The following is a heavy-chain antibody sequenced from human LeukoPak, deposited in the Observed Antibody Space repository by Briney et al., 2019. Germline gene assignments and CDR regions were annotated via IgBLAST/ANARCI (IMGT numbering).Heavy chain of an antibody. Sequence: SVKVSCKASGGTFSSYAISWVRQAPGQGLEWMGRIIPILGIANYAQKFQGRVTITADKSTGTAYMELSSLRSEDTAVYYCAREDVGSGSYDNFFDYWGQGTLVTVSS. CDR3: AREDVGSGSYDNFFDY. CDR2: IIPILGIA. J-gene: IGHJ4*02. CDR1: GGTFSSYA. V-gene: IGHV1-69*04. D-gene: IGHD3-10*01.